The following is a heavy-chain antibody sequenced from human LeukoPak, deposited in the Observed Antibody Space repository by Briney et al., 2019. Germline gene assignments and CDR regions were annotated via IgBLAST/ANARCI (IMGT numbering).Heavy chain of an antibody. CDR2: INHSGGI. CDR1: GASFNTYF. D-gene: IGHD3-10*01. Sequence: PSETLSLTCAVSGASFNTYFWSWIRQSPGKGLEWVGEINHSGGINYNPSLTSRVTMSVDTSKKHFSLNLRSTTAADTAVYYCTFTRGSYYGIPYFDYWGQGTLVTVSS. J-gene: IGHJ4*02. CDR3: TFTRGSYYGIPYFDY. V-gene: IGHV4-34*01.